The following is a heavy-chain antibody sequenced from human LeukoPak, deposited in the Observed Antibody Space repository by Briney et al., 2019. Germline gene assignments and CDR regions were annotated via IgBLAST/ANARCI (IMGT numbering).Heavy chain of an antibody. CDR3: LRDKGDVTRPSSGRFDY. V-gene: IGHV4-59*01. D-gene: IGHD1-1*01. J-gene: IGHJ4*02. Sequence: NPSETLSLTCTVSGGSISNYYWSWIRQPPGKGLEWIGYILYSGTTNYNPSLESRVAISLDTANNQFSLRLISVTADDMFLYYYLRDKGDVTRPSSGRFDYWGQGILVTVSS. CDR2: ILYSGTT. CDR1: GGSISNYY.